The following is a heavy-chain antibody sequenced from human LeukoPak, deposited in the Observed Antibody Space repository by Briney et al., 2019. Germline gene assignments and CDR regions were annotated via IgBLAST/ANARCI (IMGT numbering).Heavy chain of an antibody. J-gene: IGHJ4*02. CDR2: ISSNGGST. D-gene: IGHD1-26*01. Sequence: PGGSLRLSCSASGFTFSSYAMHWVRQAPGKGLECVSAISSNGGSTYYADSVKGRFTISRDNSKNTLYLQMSSLRAEDTAVYYCVKANGMSWYSGYFDYWGQGTLVTVSS. CDR3: VKANGMSWYSGYFDY. CDR1: GFTFSSYA. V-gene: IGHV3-64D*06.